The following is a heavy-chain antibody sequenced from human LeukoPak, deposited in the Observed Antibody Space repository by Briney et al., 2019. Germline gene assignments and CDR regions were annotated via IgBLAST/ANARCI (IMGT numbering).Heavy chain of an antibody. Sequence: GGSLRLSCAASGFTFSSNSMNWVRQGPGKGLEWVSYISSSGRTIYYADSVKGRFTISRDNAKNSLYLQMNSLRDEDTALYYCARGYCRGGSCYSGDGFDMWGQGTMVTVSS. CDR2: ISSSGRTI. CDR1: GFTFSSNS. V-gene: IGHV3-48*02. J-gene: IGHJ3*02. CDR3: ARGYCRGGSCYSGDGFDM. D-gene: IGHD2-15*01.